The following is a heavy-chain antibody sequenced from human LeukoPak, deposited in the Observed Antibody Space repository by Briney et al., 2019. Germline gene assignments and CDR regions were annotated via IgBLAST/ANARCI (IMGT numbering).Heavy chain of an antibody. CDR2: IYYSGST. CDR1: VASISIGGYY. V-gene: IGHV4-39*01. J-gene: IGHJ4*02. D-gene: IGHD3-9*01. CDR3: ARQTAYYDILTGYYPYYFDY. Sequence: PSETLSLTCTVSVASISIGGYYWAWIRQPPGKGLDWMGRIYYSGSTYYNPSLKSRVTISVVTSKNQFSLKLSSGTAADTAVYYCARQTAYYDILTGYYPYYFDYWGQGTLVTVSS.